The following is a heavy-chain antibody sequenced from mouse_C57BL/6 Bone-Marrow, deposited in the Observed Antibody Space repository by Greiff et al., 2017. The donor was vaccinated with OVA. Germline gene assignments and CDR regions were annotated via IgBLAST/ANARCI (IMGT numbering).Heavy chain of an antibody. D-gene: IGHD2-4*01. J-gene: IGHJ4*01. CDR2: IYPGSGST. V-gene: IGHV1-55*01. CDR1: GYTFTSYW. Sequence: QVQLQQSGAELVKPGASVKMSCKASGYTFTSYWITWVKQRPGQGLEWIGDIYPGSGSTNYNEKFKSKATLTVDTSSSTAYMQLSSLTSEDSAVYYCARGRLRRDYYAMDYWGQGTSVTVSS. CDR3: ARGRLRRDYYAMDY.